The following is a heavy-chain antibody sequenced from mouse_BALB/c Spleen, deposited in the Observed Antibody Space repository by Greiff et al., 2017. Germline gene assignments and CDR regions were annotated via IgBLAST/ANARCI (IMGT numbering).Heavy chain of an antibody. CDR3: ARLRYYAMDY. CDR2: INSNGGST. CDR1: GFTFSSYG. J-gene: IGHJ4*01. Sequence: EVKLQESGGGLVQPGGSLKLSCAASGFTFSSYGMSWVRQTPDKRLELVATINSNGGSTYYPDSVKGRFTISRDNAKNTLYLQMSSLKSEDTAMYYCARLRYYAMDYWGQGTSVTVSS. V-gene: IGHV5-6-3*01.